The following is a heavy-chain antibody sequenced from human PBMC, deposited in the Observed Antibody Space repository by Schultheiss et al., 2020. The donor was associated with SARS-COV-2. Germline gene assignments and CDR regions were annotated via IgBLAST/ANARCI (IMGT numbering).Heavy chain of an antibody. CDR1: GFTVSSNY. CDR3: AREGLSSSWYRDYYYGMDV. Sequence: GGSLRLSCAASGFTVSSNYMSWVRQAPGKGLEWVSVIYSGGSTYYADSVKGRFTISRDNSKNTLYLQMNSLRAEDTAVYYCAREGLSSSWYRDYYYGMDVCGQGTTVTVSS. J-gene: IGHJ6*02. CDR2: IYSGGST. D-gene: IGHD6-13*01. V-gene: IGHV3-66*01.